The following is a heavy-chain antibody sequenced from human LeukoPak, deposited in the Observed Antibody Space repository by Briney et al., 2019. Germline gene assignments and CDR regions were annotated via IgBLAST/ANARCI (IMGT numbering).Heavy chain of an antibody. D-gene: IGHD2-2*02. J-gene: IGHJ6*03. CDR1: GFTFSSYS. V-gene: IGHV3-48*01. CDR3: ARDVGVVPAAIVYYYYMDV. Sequence: GGSLRLSCAASGFTFSSYSMNWVRQAPGKGLEWVLYISSSSSTIYYADSVKGRFTISRDNAKNSLYLQMNSLRAEDTAVYYCARDVGVVPAAIVYYYYMDVWGKGTTVTVSS. CDR2: ISSSSSTI.